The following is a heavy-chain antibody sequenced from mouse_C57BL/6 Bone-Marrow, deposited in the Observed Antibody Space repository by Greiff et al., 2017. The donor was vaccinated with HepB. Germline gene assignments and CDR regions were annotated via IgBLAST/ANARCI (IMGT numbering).Heavy chain of an antibody. CDR3: ARGYGSSYGAMDY. CDR1: GYTFTSYW. CDR2: IYPGSGST. D-gene: IGHD1-1*01. J-gene: IGHJ4*01. Sequence: QVQLQQPGAELVKPGASVKMSRKASGYTFTSYWITWVKQRPGQGLEWIGDIYPGSGSTNYNEKFKSKATLTVDTSSSTAYMQLSSLTSEDSAVYYCARGYGSSYGAMDYWGQGTSVTVSS. V-gene: IGHV1-55*01.